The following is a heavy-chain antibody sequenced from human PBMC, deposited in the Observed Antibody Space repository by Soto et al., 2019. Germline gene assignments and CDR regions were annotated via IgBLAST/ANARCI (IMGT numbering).Heavy chain of an antibody. J-gene: IGHJ3*02. CDR2: ISYDGSNK. Sequence: PGGSLRLSCAASGFTFSSYGMHWVRQAPGKGLEWVAVISYDGSNKYYADSVKGRFTISRDNSKNTLYLQMNSLRAEDTAVYYCAKGHDYAFDIWGRGTMVTVSS. CDR3: AKGHDYAFDI. V-gene: IGHV3-30*18. CDR1: GFTFSSYG. D-gene: IGHD4-17*01.